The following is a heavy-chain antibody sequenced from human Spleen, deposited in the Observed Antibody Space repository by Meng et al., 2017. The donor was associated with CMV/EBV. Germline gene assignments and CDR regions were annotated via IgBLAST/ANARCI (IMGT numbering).Heavy chain of an antibody. CDR2: IYIDGTT. D-gene: IGHD2-15*01. CDR1: GFTVSSNY. Sequence: GGSLRLSCAASGFTVSSNYMNWVRQAPGKGLEWVSVIYIDGTTYYADSVKGRFTISRDNSKNTLYLQMNSLRPEDTAVYYCARGHVVVGAKLDYWGQGTLVTVSS. J-gene: IGHJ4*02. CDR3: ARGHVVVGAKLDY. V-gene: IGHV3-66*02.